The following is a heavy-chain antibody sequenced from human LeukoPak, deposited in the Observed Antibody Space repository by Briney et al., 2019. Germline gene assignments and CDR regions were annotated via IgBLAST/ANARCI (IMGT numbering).Heavy chain of an antibody. Sequence: PSQTLSLTCAISGDSVSSNSAAWNWIRQSPSRGLEWLGRTYYRSKWYNDYAVSVKSRITINPDTSKNQFSLQLNSVTPEDTAVYYCAGAQIWFGELFPEYNWFDPWGQGTLVTVSS. CDR3: AGAQIWFGELFPEYNWFDP. D-gene: IGHD3-10*01. V-gene: IGHV6-1*01. J-gene: IGHJ5*02. CDR1: GDSVSSNSAA. CDR2: TYYRSKWYN.